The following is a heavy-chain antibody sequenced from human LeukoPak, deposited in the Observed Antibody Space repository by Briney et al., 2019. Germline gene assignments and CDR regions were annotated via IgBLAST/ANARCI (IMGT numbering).Heavy chain of an antibody. Sequence: ASVKVSCKASGGTFSSYDISWVRQAPGQGLEWMGIINPSGGSTSYAQKFQGRVTMTRDTSTSTVYMELSSLRSEDTAVYYCAREKTYYDSSGYYFDNGYYFDYWGQGTLVTVSS. D-gene: IGHD3-22*01. CDR1: GGTFSSYD. J-gene: IGHJ4*02. CDR2: INPSGGST. CDR3: AREKTYYDSSGYYFDNGYYFDY. V-gene: IGHV1-46*01.